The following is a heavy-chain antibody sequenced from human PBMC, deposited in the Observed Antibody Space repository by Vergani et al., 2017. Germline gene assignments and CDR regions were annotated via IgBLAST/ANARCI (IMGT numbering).Heavy chain of an antibody. CDR1: GGSISSYY. Sequence: QVQLQESGPGLVKPSETLSLTCTVSGGSISSYYWSWIRQPAGKGLEWIGRIYTSGSTNYNPSLKRRVTMSVDTSKNQFSLKLSSVTAADTAVYYCARDRYCSSTSCYYGMDVWGQGTTVIVSS. D-gene: IGHD2-2*01. CDR3: ARDRYCSSTSCYYGMDV. V-gene: IGHV4-4*07. J-gene: IGHJ6*02. CDR2: IYTSGST.